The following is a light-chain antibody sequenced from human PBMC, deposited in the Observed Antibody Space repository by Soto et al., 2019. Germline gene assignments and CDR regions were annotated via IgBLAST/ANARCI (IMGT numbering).Light chain of an antibody. CDR3: QQCGGSPT. J-gene: IGKJ1*01. V-gene: IGKV3-20*01. CDR1: QRISNTF. Sequence: EMVLTQSPGTLSLSPGERASLSCRASQRISNTFLAWYQQKPGQAPRLLIYGASSRATGIPDRFSGSGSGTDFTLTISRLEAEDFAMYYCQQCGGSPTFGQGTKVEVK. CDR2: GAS.